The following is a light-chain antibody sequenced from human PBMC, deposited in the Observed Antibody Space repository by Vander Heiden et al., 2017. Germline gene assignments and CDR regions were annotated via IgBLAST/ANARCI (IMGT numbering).Light chain of an antibody. CDR2: RNN. V-gene: IGLV1-47*01. J-gene: IGLJ3*02. CDR3: AGWDDSVSGRV. CDR1: SSNIERNY. Sequence: QSALTQPPSASGTPGQRVSISCSGSSSNIERNYVYWYQQMPGMAPKLLIYRNNERPSGVPDRFSGSKSGTSASLVISGLRSEDEADYYCAGWDDSVSGRVFGGGIRLTVL.